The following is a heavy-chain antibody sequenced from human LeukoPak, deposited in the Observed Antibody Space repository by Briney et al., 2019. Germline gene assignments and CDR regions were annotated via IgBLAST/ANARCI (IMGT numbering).Heavy chain of an antibody. Sequence: ASVKVSCKASGYTFTGYYMHWVRQAPGQGLEWMGWINPNSGGTNYAQKFQGRVTMTRDTSISTAYMELSSLRSEDTAVYYCARAYSGSYSFYFDYWGQGTLVTVSS. J-gene: IGHJ4*02. CDR1: GYTFTGYY. CDR3: ARAYSGSYSFYFDY. V-gene: IGHV1-2*02. CDR2: INPNSGGT. D-gene: IGHD1-26*01.